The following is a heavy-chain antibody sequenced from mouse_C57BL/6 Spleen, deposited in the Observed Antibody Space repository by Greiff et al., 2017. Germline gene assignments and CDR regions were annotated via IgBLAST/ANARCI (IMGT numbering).Heavy chain of an antibody. CDR3: ARGAYFDY. Sequence: VQLLQPGAGLVKPGASVKLSCKASGFTFTSYWMHWVKRRPGQGLEWIGMIHPNSGSTNYNEKFKSKDTLTVDKSSSTPYMQLSSLTSEDSAVYYCARGAYFDYWGQGTTLTVSS. V-gene: IGHV1-64*01. CDR2: IHPNSGST. J-gene: IGHJ2*01. CDR1: GFTFTSYW.